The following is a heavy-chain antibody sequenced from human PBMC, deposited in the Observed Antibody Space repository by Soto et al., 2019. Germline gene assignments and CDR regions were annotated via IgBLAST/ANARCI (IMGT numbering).Heavy chain of an antibody. V-gene: IGHV1-18*01. CDR1: GYTFTSYG. CDR2: ISAYNGNT. D-gene: IGHD3-3*01. J-gene: IGHJ3*02. Sequence: ASVKVSCKASGYTFTSYGISWVRQAPGQGLEWMGWISAYNGNTNYAQKLQGRVTMTTDTSTSTAYMELRSLRSDDTAVYYCARTGALITIFGVVIRPDAFDIWGQGTMVTVS. CDR3: ARTGALITIFGVVIRPDAFDI.